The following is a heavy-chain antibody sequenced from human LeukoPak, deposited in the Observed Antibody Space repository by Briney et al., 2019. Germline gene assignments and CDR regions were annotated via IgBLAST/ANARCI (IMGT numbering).Heavy chain of an antibody. CDR1: GFTFGDYA. J-gene: IGHJ4*02. Sequence: PGGSLRLSCAASGFTFGDYAMHWVRQAPGEGLEWVSPISWDGGSTYYADSVKGRFTISRDNSKNSLYLQMNSLRAEDTALYYCAKDMYGSGSYGGIDYWGQGTLVTVSS. V-gene: IGHV3-43D*04. D-gene: IGHD3-10*01. CDR2: ISWDGGST. CDR3: AKDMYGSGSYGGIDY.